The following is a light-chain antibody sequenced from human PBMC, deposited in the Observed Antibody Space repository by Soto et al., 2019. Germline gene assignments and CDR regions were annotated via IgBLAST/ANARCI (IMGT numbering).Light chain of an antibody. CDR3: QQYSDWPLT. V-gene: IGKV3-15*01. CDR1: QSVRSN. CDR2: DAS. J-gene: IGKJ3*01. Sequence: EIVMTQSPATLSVSPGERATLSCRASQSVRSNYLAWYQQKPGQAPRLLIYDASTRATGIPARFSGSGSGTEFTPTISSLQSEDLAVYFCQQYSDWPLTFGPGTKVDI.